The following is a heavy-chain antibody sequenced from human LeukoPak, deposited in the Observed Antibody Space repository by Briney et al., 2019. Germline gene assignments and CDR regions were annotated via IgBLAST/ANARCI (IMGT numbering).Heavy chain of an antibody. D-gene: IGHD4-17*01. CDR3: AKDGYYGDYLFDY. CDR2: ISGSGGST. V-gene: IGHV3-23*01. CDR1: GFTFSSYA. J-gene: IGHJ4*02. Sequence: AGGSLRLSCAASGFTFSSYAMSWVRQAPGKGREWVSAISGSGGSTYYADSVKGRFTISRDNSKNTLYLQMNSLRAEDTAVYYCAKDGYYGDYLFDYWGQGTLLTVSS.